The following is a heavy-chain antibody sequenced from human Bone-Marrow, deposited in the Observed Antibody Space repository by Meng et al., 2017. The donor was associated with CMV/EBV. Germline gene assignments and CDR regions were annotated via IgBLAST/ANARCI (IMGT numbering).Heavy chain of an antibody. CDR3: AKADNPRIAVDHFDY. D-gene: IGHD6-19*01. V-gene: IGHV3-11*05. CDR1: GFTFSDYY. Sequence: GGSLSLSCAASGFTFSDYYMSWIRQAPGKGLEWVSYISSSGSTGYADSVKGRFTISRDNAKNSLYLQMNSLRAEDMALYYCAKADNPRIAVDHFDYWGQGTLVTVSS. J-gene: IGHJ4*02. CDR2: ISSSGST.